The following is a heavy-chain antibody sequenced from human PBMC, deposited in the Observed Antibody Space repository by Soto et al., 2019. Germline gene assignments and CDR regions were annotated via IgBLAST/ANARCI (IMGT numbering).Heavy chain of an antibody. CDR3: ARDFGDIVVVPAADSEGYYYYYGMDV. V-gene: IGHV3-48*02. J-gene: IGHJ6*02. D-gene: IGHD2-2*01. CDR2: ISSSSSTI. Sequence: EVQLVESGGGLVQPGGSLRLSCAASGFTFSSYSMNWVRQAPGKGLEWVSYISSSSSTIYYANSVKGRFTISRDNAKNLLYLQMNSLGDEDTAVYYCARDFGDIVVVPAADSEGYYYYYGMDVWGQGTTVTVSS. CDR1: GFTFSSYS.